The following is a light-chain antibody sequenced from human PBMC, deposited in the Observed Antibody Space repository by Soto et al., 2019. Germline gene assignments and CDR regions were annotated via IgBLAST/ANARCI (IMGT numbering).Light chain of an antibody. Sequence: DIVMTQTPLSLPVTPGEPASISCGSSQSLLDSDDGNTYLDWYLQKPGQSPQLLIYTVSYRASGVPDRFSGSGSGTDSTLKISRVEAEDVGVYYCMQRIEFPLTFGGGTKV. J-gene: IGKJ4*01. CDR1: QSLLDSDDGNTY. V-gene: IGKV2-40*01. CDR3: MQRIEFPLT. CDR2: TVS.